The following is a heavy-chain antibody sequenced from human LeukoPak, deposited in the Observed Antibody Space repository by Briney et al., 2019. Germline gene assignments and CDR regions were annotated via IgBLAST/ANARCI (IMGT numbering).Heavy chain of an antibody. J-gene: IGHJ4*02. Sequence: PGGSLRLSYAASGFTFSSYGMHWVRQAPGKGLEWVAVISYDGSNKYYADSVKGRFTISRDNSKNTLYLQMNSLRAEDTAVYYCATDSGSYLRWVDYWGQGTLVTVSS. CDR3: ATDSGSYLRWVDY. V-gene: IGHV3-30*03. D-gene: IGHD1-26*01. CDR1: GFTFSSYG. CDR2: ISYDGSNK.